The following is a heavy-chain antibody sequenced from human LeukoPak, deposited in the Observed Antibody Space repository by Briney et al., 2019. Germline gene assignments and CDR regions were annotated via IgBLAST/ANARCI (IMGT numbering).Heavy chain of an antibody. J-gene: IGHJ3*02. Sequence: PGGYLRLYCAASGFTFSSYEMNWVRQAPGKGLEWVSYISSSGSTIYYADSVKGRFTISRDNAKNSLYLQMNSLRAEDTAVYYCARDTTPEDYYDSSGPDAFDIWGQGTMVTVSS. CDR3: ARDTTPEDYYDSSGPDAFDI. CDR2: ISSSGSTI. CDR1: GFTFSSYE. V-gene: IGHV3-48*03. D-gene: IGHD3-22*01.